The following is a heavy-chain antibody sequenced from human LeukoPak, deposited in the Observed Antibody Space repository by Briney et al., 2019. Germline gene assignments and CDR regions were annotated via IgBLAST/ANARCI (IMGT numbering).Heavy chain of an antibody. V-gene: IGHV4-59*01. CDR3: ARDSVAGPFDY. D-gene: IGHD6-19*01. CDR2: MYYSGST. Sequence: PSETLSLTCTVSGGSISSYYWSWIRQPPGKGLEWIGYMYYSGSTNYNPSTNYNPSLKSRVTISVDTSKNQFSLKLSSVTAADTAVYYCARDSVAGPFDYWGQGTLVTVSS. CDR1: GGSISSYY. J-gene: IGHJ4*02.